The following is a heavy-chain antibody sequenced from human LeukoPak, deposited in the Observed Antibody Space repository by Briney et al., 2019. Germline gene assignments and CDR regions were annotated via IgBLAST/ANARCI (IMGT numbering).Heavy chain of an antibody. CDR2: IRYDGSNK. CDR3: AKDQGIQMHRSWSPKQTPFDY. CDR1: GFTFSSYG. D-gene: IGHD6-13*01. J-gene: IGHJ4*02. Sequence: PGGSLRLSCAASGFTFSSYGMHWVRQAPGKGLEWVAFIRYDGSNKYYADSVKGRFTISRDNSKNTLYLQMNSLRAEDTAVYYCAKDQGIQMHRSWSPKQTPFDYWGQGTLVTVSS. V-gene: IGHV3-30*02.